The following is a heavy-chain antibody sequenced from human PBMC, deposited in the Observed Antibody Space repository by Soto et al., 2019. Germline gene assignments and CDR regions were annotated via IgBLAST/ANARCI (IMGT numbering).Heavy chain of an antibody. CDR2: INNDGSST. J-gene: IGHJ5*02. CDR3: ARGTSSTWYGGRDWFDP. CDR1: GFTFSSYW. V-gene: IGHV3-74*01. D-gene: IGHD3-10*01. Sequence: EVQLVESGGGLVQPGGSLRLSCAASGFTFSSYWMHWVRQAPSKGLVWVSRINNDGSSTTYADSVRGRFTISRDNAKNTLYLQINSLSAEDTAVYFCARGTSSTWYGGRDWFDPWGQGTLVTVSS.